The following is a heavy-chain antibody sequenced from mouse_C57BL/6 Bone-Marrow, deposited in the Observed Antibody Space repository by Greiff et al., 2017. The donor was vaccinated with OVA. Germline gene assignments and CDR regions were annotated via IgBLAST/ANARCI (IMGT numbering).Heavy chain of an antibody. CDR1: GYTFTDYY. Sequence: VQLQQSGAELGRPGALVKLSCKGSGYTFTDYYINWVKQRPGQGLEWIARIYPGSGNTYYNEKFKGKATLTAEKSSSTAYMQLSSLTSEDSAVYFCARRDGNYHYFDYWGQGTTLTVSS. CDR3: ARRDGNYHYFDY. V-gene: IGHV1-76*01. J-gene: IGHJ2*01. D-gene: IGHD2-1*01. CDR2: IYPGSGNT.